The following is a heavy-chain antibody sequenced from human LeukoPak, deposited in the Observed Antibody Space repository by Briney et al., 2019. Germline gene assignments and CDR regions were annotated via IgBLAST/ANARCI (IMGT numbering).Heavy chain of an antibody. D-gene: IGHD3-10*01. CDR3: AKDRIEWFGELLSSFDF. Sequence: PGGSLRLSCAASGFTFSSYGMHWVRQAPGKGLEWVAFIRYDGSNIHYADSVKGRFTISRDNFRNTLFLQTSSLRGEDTAVYYCAKDRIEWFGELLSSFDFWGQGTLVTVSS. CDR1: GFTFSSYG. J-gene: IGHJ4*02. V-gene: IGHV3-30*02. CDR2: IRYDGSNI.